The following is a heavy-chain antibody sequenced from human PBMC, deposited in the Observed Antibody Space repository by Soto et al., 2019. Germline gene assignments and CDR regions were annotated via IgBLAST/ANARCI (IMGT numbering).Heavy chain of an antibody. CDR2: IGTAGDT. J-gene: IGHJ6*02. Sequence: GGSLRLSCAASGFTFSSYDMHWVRQATGKGLEWVSAIGTAGDTYYPGSVKGRFTISRENAKNSLYLQMNSLRAEDTAVYYCARFRGDSSGYYSSYYYYGMDVWGQGTTVTVSS. CDR3: ARFRGDSSGYYSSYYYYGMDV. D-gene: IGHD3-22*01. CDR1: GFTFSSYD. V-gene: IGHV3-13*01.